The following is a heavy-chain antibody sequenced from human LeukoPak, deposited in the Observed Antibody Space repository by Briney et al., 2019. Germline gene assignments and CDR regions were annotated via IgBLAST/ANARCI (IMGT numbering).Heavy chain of an antibody. J-gene: IGHJ4*02. V-gene: IGHV1-3*04. CDR3: ARDTNIAAGGTFDY. CDR2: INTDNGNT. CDR1: GYTFTNSA. Sequence: GASVRVSCKASGYTFTNSAIHWVRQAPGQRLEGLGWINTDNGNTKYSQKFQGRVTMNTDTSTSTAYMELRSLRSDDTAVYYCARDTNIAAGGTFDYWGQGTLVTVSS. D-gene: IGHD6-13*01.